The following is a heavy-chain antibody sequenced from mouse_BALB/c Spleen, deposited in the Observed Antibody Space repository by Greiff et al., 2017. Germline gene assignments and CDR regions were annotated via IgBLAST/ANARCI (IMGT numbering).Heavy chain of an antibody. D-gene: IGHD1-1*01. CDR1: GFTFSDYY. Sequence: EVQGVESGGGLVKPGGSLKLSCAASGFTFSDYYMYWVRQTPEKRLEWVATISDGGSYTYYPDSVKGRFTISRDNAKNNLYLQMSSLKSEDTAMYYCAREGGITTVVEGAMDYWGQGTSVTVSS. J-gene: IGHJ4*01. CDR2: ISDGGSYT. CDR3: AREGGITTVVEGAMDY. V-gene: IGHV5-4*02.